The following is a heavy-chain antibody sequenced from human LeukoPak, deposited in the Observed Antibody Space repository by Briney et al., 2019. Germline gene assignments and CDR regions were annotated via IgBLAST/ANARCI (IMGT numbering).Heavy chain of an antibody. Sequence: GGSLRLSCAASGFTFSSYAMHWVRQAPGKGLEWVAVISYDGSNKHYADSVEGRFTISRDNAKNTVHLQMNSLRDDDTAVYYCARANPADFNLWGRGTLVTVSS. J-gene: IGHJ2*01. CDR1: GFTFSSYA. CDR2: ISYDGSNK. V-gene: IGHV3-30*04. CDR3: ARANPADFNL. D-gene: IGHD1-14*01.